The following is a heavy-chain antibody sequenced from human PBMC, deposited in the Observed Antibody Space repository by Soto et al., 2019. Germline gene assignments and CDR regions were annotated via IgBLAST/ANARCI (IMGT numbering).Heavy chain of an antibody. V-gene: IGHV4-34*01. D-gene: IGHD2-15*01. CDR2: INHSGST. Sequence: SETLSLTCAVYGGSFSGYYWSWIRQPPGKGLEWIGEINHSGSTNYNPSLKSRVTISVDTSKNQFSLKLSSVTAADTAVYYCARGWGYCSGGSCHPRAYYDYWGQGTLVTVSS. J-gene: IGHJ4*02. CDR1: GGSFSGYY. CDR3: ARGWGYCSGGSCHPRAYYDY.